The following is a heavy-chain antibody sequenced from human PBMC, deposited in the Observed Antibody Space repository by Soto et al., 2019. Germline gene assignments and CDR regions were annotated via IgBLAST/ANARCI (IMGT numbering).Heavy chain of an antibody. V-gene: IGHV3-23*01. D-gene: IGHD6-13*01. Sequence: PGGSLRLSCTASGFTFSSHAMTWVRQAPGKGLEWVSGLSDSGDSIYYADSVKGRFTIYRDNSMNTLYLQMNTLRVEDTAVYYCAKVSSSWYAGFFDLWGQGTLVTVSS. CDR2: LSDSGDSI. CDR3: AKVSSSWYAGFFDL. J-gene: IGHJ4*02. CDR1: GFTFSSHA.